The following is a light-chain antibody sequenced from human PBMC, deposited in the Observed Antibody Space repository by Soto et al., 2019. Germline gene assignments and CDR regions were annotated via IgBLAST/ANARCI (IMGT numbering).Light chain of an antibody. CDR2: EVS. CDR3: SSHADNNNVL. CDR1: SSDLGGYNY. V-gene: IGLV2-8*01. J-gene: IGLJ2*01. Sequence: ALTQPPSASGSPGQSVTISCTGTSSDLGGYNYVSWYQQHPGKAPKLMIYEVSKRPSGVPDRFSGSKSGNTASLTVSGLQAEDEADYYCSSHADNNNVLFGGGTKLTVL.